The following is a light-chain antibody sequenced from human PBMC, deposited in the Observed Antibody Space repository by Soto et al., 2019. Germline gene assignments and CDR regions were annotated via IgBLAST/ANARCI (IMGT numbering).Light chain of an antibody. CDR2: VAF. J-gene: IGKJ2*01. CDR3: QQSFSIPYT. V-gene: IGKV1-39*01. Sequence: DIQMTQSPYSLSASVGDRVTITCRASQTIDNNLNWYQQKPGKAPRLLIYVAFSLQSGVPSRFSGSGSGTDFTLTISSLQPDDFATYFCQQSFSIPYTFGQGTILEIK. CDR1: QTIDNN.